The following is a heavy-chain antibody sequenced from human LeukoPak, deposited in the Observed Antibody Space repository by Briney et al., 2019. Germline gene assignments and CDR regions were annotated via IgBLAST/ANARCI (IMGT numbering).Heavy chain of an antibody. CDR2: IYYSGGT. V-gene: IGHV4-59*08. Sequence: PSETLSLTCTVSGGSISSYYWTWIRQPPGKGLGLEWIGYIYYSGGTNYNPSLKSRVTISIDTSKNQVPLKLSSVTAADTAVYYCARQASGDLYGMDVWGQGTTVTVSS. CDR1: GGSISSYY. D-gene: IGHD3-10*01. J-gene: IGHJ6*02. CDR3: ARQASGDLYGMDV.